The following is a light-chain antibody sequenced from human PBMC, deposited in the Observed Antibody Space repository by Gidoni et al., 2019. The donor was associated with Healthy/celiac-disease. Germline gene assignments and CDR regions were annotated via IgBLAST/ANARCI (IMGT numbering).Light chain of an antibody. CDR1: QRVSSSY. CDR2: GAS. J-gene: IGKJ4*01. V-gene: IGKV3-20*01. CDR3: QQYGSSMLT. Sequence: ILLTQSPGTLSLSPGERATLSCRASQRVSSSYLAWYQQKPGQAPRLLIYGASSRATGIPDRFSGSGSGTDFTLTISRLEPEDFAVYYCQQYGSSMLTFGGGTKVEIK.